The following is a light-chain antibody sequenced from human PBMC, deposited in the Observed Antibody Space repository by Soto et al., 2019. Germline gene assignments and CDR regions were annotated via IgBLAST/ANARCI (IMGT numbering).Light chain of an antibody. V-gene: IGLV1-40*01. Sequence: QSVLTQPPSVSGAPGQRVTISCTGSSSNIGAGYDVHWYQQLPGTAPKLLIYGNNNRPSGVPDRFSGSKSGTSASLAITGRQAEDEADYYCLSHDSSVSGSRVFGGGTKLTVL. J-gene: IGLJ2*01. CDR3: LSHDSSVSGSRV. CDR2: GNN. CDR1: SSNIGAGYD.